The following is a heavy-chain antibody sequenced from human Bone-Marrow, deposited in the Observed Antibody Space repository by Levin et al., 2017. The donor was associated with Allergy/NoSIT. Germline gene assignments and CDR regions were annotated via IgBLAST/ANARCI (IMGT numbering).Heavy chain of an antibody. Sequence: PGGSLRLSCAASGFTVSSNYMSWVRQAPGKGLEWVSILYGGGTTFYADSVKGRFTISRDNSKNSLYLQVNSLRAEDTAVYYCARGHYGTPAFNIWGQGTMVTVSS. J-gene: IGHJ3*02. V-gene: IGHV3-53*01. CDR3: ARGHYGTPAFNI. D-gene: IGHD4-17*01. CDR1: GFTVSSNY. CDR2: LYGGGTT.